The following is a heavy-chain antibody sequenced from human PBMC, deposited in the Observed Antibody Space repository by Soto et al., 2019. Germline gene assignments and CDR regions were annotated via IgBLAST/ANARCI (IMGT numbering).Heavy chain of an antibody. D-gene: IGHD5-12*01. CDR2: ISYDGSNK. CDR3: ARAGRDIVATITLNFFDY. V-gene: IGHV3-30-3*01. CDR1: GFTFSCYA. J-gene: IGHJ4*02. Sequence: PGESLTLSCAASGFTFSCYAMHWVRQAPGKGLEWVAVISYDGSNKYYADSVKGRFTISRDNSKNTLYLQMNSLRAEDTAVYYCARAGRDIVATITLNFFDYWGQGTLVPVS.